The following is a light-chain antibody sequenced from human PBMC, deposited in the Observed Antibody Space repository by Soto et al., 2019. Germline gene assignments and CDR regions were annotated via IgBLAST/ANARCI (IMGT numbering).Light chain of an antibody. J-gene: IGKJ2*01. V-gene: IGKV4-1*01. CDR3: QQYYNTPYT. CDR2: WAS. CDR1: QSVLYSSNNNNY. Sequence: IVMTQSPDSLAVSLGERATIDCKSSQSVLYSSNNNNYLYWFQQKPGQPPKLLIYWASTRESGVPDRFSGSGSGTHFTLTIRSLQAEDVAVYYCQQYYNTPYTFGQGKKLEIK.